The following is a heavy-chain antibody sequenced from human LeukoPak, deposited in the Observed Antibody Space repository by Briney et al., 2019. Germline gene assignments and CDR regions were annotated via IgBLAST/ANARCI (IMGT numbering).Heavy chain of an antibody. CDR1: GGSIGSYY. CDR2: VSYSGST. J-gene: IGHJ4*02. Sequence: PSETLSLTCTVSGGSIGSYYWNWIGQPPGKGLEWIGYVSYSGSTNYNPSLKSRVIMSVDKSKNQFSLNLSSVTAADTAVYFCARATSGYYFDFWDQGTLVTVSS. CDR3: ARATSGYYFDF. V-gene: IGHV4-59*01. D-gene: IGHD3-22*01.